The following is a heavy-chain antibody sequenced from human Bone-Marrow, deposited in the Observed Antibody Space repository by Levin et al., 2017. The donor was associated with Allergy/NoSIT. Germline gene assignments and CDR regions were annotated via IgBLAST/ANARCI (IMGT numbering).Heavy chain of an antibody. CDR1: GFTFSSYS. V-gene: IGHV3-21*01. CDR2: ISSSSSYI. CDR3: ARRGWGWDAFDI. D-gene: IGHD2-21*01. J-gene: IGHJ3*02. Sequence: PGGSLRLSCAASGFTFSSYSMNWVRQAPGKGLEWVSSISSSSSYIYYADSVKGRFTISRDNAKNSLYLQMNSLRAEDTAVYYCARRGWGWDAFDIWGQGTMVTVSS.